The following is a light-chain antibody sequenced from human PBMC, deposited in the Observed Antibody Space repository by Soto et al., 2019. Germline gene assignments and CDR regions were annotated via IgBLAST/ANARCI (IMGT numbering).Light chain of an antibody. CDR2: EVS. V-gene: IGLV2-14*01. Sequence: QSALTQPASVSGSPGQSIAISCTGTSSDIGGVYNYVSWYQQHPGKAPKLIFYEVSNRPPGLSDRFSGSKSGTTASLTISGLQAEDEADYFCSSYTTNKTLLFGGGTQLTVL. CDR3: SSYTTNKTLL. CDR1: SSDIGGVYNY. J-gene: IGLJ2*01.